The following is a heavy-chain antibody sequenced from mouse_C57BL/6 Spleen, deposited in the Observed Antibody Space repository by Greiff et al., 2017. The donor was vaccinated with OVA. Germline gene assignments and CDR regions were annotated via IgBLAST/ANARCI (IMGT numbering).Heavy chain of an antibody. V-gene: IGHV14-1*01. D-gene: IGHD1-1*01. J-gene: IGHJ2*01. CDR3: TTPYCDGSGDFDY. Sequence: EVQLQQSGAELVRPGASVKLSCTASGFNIKDYYMHWVKQRPEQGLEWIGRIDPEDGDTEYAPKFQGKATMTADTSSNTAYLQLSSLTSEDAAVYYCTTPYCDGSGDFDYWGQGTTLTVSS. CDR2: IDPEDGDT. CDR1: GFNIKDYY.